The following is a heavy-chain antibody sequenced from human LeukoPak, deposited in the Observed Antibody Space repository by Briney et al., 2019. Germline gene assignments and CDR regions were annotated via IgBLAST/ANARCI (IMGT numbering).Heavy chain of an antibody. J-gene: IGHJ4*02. V-gene: IGHV3-11*01. CDR1: GFTFSDYY. D-gene: IGHD3-3*01. CDR3: ARDERFFEWPSFDY. Sequence: GGSLRLSCAASGFTFSDYYMSWIRQAPGKGLEWVSYISSSGSTIYYADSVKGRFTISRDNAKNSLYLQMNSLRAEDTAVYYCARDERFFEWPSFDYWGQGTLVTVSS. CDR2: ISSSGSTI.